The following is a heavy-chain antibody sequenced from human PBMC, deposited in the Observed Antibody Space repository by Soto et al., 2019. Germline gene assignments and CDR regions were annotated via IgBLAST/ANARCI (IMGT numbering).Heavy chain of an antibody. J-gene: IGHJ4*02. CDR3: ARDKFSGTYYVKGVTYFFDY. Sequence: VQLVESGGGLVQPGGSLRISCAASGFTFTDYWMAWVRQAPGKGLEWVANLNQAGSERNYVDSVKGRFTISRDNAKNSVYLQLNSLRAEDTAVYYCARDKFSGTYYVKGVTYFFDYWGKGALVTVSS. CDR2: LNQAGSER. D-gene: IGHD1-26*01. V-gene: IGHV3-7*03. CDR1: GFTFTDYW.